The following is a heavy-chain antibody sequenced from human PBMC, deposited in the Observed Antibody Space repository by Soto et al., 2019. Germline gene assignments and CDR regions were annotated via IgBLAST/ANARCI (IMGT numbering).Heavy chain of an antibody. V-gene: IGHV1-69*13. CDR3: ARHNCSGGSCYDTGYYYGMDV. CDR2: IIPIFGTA. Sequence: SVKVSCKASGGTFSSYAISWVRQAPGQGLEWMGGIIPIFGTANYAQKFQGRVTITADESTSTAYMELSSLRSEDTAAYYCARHNCSGGSCYDTGYYYGMDVWGQGTTVNVSS. J-gene: IGHJ6*02. CDR1: GGTFSSYA. D-gene: IGHD2-15*01.